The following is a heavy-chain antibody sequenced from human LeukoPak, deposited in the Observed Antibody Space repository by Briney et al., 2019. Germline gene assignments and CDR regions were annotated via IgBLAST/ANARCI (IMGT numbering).Heavy chain of an antibody. Sequence: GGSLRLSCAASGFTFSSYSMNWVRQAPGKGLEWVSYISSSSSTIYYADSVKGRFTISRDNAKNSLYLQMNSLRAEDTAVYYCAREYYYDSSGYYIPYFFDYWGQGTLVTVS. CDR1: GFTFSSYS. CDR2: ISSSSSTI. CDR3: AREYYYDSSGYYIPYFFDY. J-gene: IGHJ4*02. D-gene: IGHD3-22*01. V-gene: IGHV3-48*04.